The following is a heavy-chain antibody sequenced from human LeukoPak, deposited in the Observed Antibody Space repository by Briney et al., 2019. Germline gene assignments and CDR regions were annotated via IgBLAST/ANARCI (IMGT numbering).Heavy chain of an antibody. CDR1: GFTFSSYD. Sequence: GGSLRLSCAASGFTFSSYDMHWVRQATGKGLEWVSAIGTAGDTYYPGSAKGRFTISRENAKNSLYLQMNSLRAGDTAVYYCARGQAGGGSGSRNWFDPWGQGTLVTVSS. CDR3: ARGQAGGGSGSRNWFDP. J-gene: IGHJ5*02. CDR2: IGTAGDT. V-gene: IGHV3-13*04. D-gene: IGHD3-10*01.